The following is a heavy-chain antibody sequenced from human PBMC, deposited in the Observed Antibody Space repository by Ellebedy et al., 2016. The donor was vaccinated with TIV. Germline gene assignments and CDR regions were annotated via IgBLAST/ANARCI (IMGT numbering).Heavy chain of an antibody. V-gene: IGHV3-33*01. CDR2: IWYDGSNK. D-gene: IGHD1-26*01. CDR3: VRDLHWSYFD. Sequence: GESLKISCAASGFTFSSYGMHWVRQAPGKGLEWVAVIWYDGSNKYYADSVKGRFTISRDNAKNSLYLQMNSLRAEDTAVYYCVRDLHWSYFDWGQGTLVTVSS. CDR1: GFTFSSYG. J-gene: IGHJ4*02.